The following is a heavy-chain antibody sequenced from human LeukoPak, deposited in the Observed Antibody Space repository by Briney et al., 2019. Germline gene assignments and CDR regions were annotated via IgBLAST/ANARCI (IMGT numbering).Heavy chain of an antibody. D-gene: IGHD5-18*01. Sequence: SETLSLTCIVSGGSISSDYWSWIRQPPGKGLEWIGYIYHSGSTYYNPSLKSRVTISVDTSKNQFSLKLSSVTAADTAVYYCARVEYSYGSFDYWGQGTLVTVSS. V-gene: IGHV4-59*01. CDR3: ARVEYSYGSFDY. CDR1: GGSISSDY. CDR2: IYHSGST. J-gene: IGHJ4*02.